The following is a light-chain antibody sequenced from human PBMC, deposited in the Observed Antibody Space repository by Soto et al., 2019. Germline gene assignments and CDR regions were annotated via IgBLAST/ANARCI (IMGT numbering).Light chain of an antibody. CDR3: QQSYSAPRT. J-gene: IGKJ2*01. CDR1: QSITNY. CDR2: DAS. Sequence: DIQMTQSPSSLPASVGDRVTITCRASQSITNYLSWYQQRPGKAPKLLIHDASNLQSGVPSRFSGSGSETDFSLTISSLQPEDFATYYCQQSYSAPRTFGQGTKLEIK. V-gene: IGKV1-39*01.